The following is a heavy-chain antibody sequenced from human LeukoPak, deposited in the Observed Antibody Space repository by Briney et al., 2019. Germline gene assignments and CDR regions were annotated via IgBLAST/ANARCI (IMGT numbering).Heavy chain of an antibody. CDR1: GGSFSGYY. CDR2: INHSGST. J-gene: IGHJ4*02. CDR3: ARVVRVAFDY. D-gene: IGHD6-6*01. Sequence: SETLSLTCAVYGGSFSGYYWSWIRQPPGRGREWIGEINHSGSTNYNPSLKSRVTISVDTSKNQFSLKLSSVTAADTAVYYCARVVRVAFDYWGQGTLVTVSS. V-gene: IGHV4-34*01.